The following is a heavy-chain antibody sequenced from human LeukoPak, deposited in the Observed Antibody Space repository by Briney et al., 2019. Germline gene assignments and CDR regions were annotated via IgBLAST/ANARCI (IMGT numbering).Heavy chain of an antibody. CDR3: ALIVVATDDAFDI. CDR2: ISYDGSNK. D-gene: IGHD3-22*01. V-gene: IGHV3-30*03. CDR1: GFTFSSYG. J-gene: IGHJ3*02. Sequence: GGSLRLSCAASGFTFSSYGMHWARQAPGKGLEWVAVISYDGSNKYYADSVKGRFTISRDNSKNTLYLQMNSLRAEDTAVYYCALIVVATDDAFDIWGQGTMVTVSS.